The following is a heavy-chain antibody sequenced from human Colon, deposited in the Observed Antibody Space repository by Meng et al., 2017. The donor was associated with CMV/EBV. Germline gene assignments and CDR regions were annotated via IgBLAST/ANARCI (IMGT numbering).Heavy chain of an antibody. J-gene: IGHJ3*02. CDR3: AKSLQTLALRGVGAFDI. CDR2: IYSGGSST. Sequence: GESLKISCAASGFTFSSYAMHWVRQAPGKGLEWVSVIYSGGSSTYYADPVKGRFTISRDNSKNTLYLQMNSLRAEDTAVYYCAKSLQTLALRGVGAFDIWGQGTMVTVSS. V-gene: IGHV3-23*03. D-gene: IGHD4-11*01. CDR1: GFTFSSYA.